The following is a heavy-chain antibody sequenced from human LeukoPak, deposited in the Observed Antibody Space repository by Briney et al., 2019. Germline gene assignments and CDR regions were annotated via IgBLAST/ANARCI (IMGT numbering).Heavy chain of an antibody. CDR2: INHSGST. CDR3: ARDLGYSSSGGFDY. V-gene: IGHV4-34*01. Sequence: KPSETLSLACAVYGESFSGYYWSWIRQPPGKGLEWIGEINHSGSTNYNPSLKSRVTISVDTSKNQFSLKLSSVTAADTAVYYCARDLGYSSSGGFDYWGQGTLVTVSS. D-gene: IGHD6-6*01. J-gene: IGHJ4*02. CDR1: GESFSGYY.